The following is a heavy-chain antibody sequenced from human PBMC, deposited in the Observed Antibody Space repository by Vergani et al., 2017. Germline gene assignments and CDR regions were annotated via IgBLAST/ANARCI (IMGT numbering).Heavy chain of an antibody. J-gene: IGHJ3*02. Sequence: QLQLHKSGPGLVKPSETLSLTCTLSGGSISSSSHFWGWLRQTPGKGLEWIGSIYYSGSTYYNPSLKSRVSISVDTSKNQFSLKLSSVTAADSAVYYCARQFWVSQGVGAFETWGRGTEVSVSS. CDR1: GGSISSSSHF. CDR2: IYYSGST. D-gene: IGHD3-16*01. V-gene: IGHV4-39*01. CDR3: ARQFWVSQGVGAFET.